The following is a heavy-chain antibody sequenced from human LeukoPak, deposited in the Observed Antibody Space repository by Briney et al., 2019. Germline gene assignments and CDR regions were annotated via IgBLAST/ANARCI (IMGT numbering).Heavy chain of an antibody. CDR2: IIPIFGTA. D-gene: IGHD1-14*01. Sequence: ASVKVSCKASGGTFSSYAISWVRQAPGQGLEWMGGIIPIFGTANYAQKFQGRVTITTDESTSTAYMELSSLRSEDTAAYYCARDDDSGTHTFDYWGQGTLVTVSS. CDR1: GGTFSSYA. CDR3: ARDDDSGTHTFDY. V-gene: IGHV1-69*05. J-gene: IGHJ4*02.